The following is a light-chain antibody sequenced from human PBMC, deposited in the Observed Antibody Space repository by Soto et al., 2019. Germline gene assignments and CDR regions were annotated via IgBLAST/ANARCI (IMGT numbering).Light chain of an antibody. V-gene: IGLV2-23*01. Sequence: QSVLTQPASVSGSPGQSITISCTGTISDVGSYDLVSCYQQHPGKSPKLMIYEGSKRPSGVSSRFSGSKSGNTASLTISGLQAEDEADYYCCSYAGSSTSWVFGGGTKLTVL. CDR1: ISDVGSYDL. CDR2: EGS. CDR3: CSYAGSSTSWV. J-gene: IGLJ3*02.